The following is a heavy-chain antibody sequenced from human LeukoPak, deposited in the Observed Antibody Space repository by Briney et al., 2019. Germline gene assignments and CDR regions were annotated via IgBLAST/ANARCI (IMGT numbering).Heavy chain of an antibody. V-gene: IGHV3-9*01. J-gene: IGHJ4*02. Sequence: GGSLRLSCAASGFTFSSYAMHWVRQAPGKGLEWVSGISWNSGSIGYADSVKGRFTIPRDNAKNSLYLQMNSLRAEDTALYYCAKGRGYELPLDNWGQGTLVTVSS. CDR2: ISWNSGSI. D-gene: IGHD2-2*01. CDR3: AKGRGYELPLDN. CDR1: GFTFSSYA.